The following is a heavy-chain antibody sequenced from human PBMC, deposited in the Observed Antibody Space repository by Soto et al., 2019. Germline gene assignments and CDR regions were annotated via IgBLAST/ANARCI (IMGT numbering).Heavy chain of an antibody. CDR2: INSVASYV. D-gene: IGHD3-10*01. CDR1: RFAFSSYS. Sequence: QLVESGGGLVKPGWSLRVSCAASRFAFSSYSMHWVRQAPMKGLEWVASINSVASYVYYADSVEGRFTISRDNAKNSVYLQMNSLRDEDTAVYYCTRDRSSFMRGRIRGPYGGMDVWGQGTTVLVS. V-gene: IGHV3-21*01. CDR3: TRDRSSFMRGRIRGPYGGMDV. J-gene: IGHJ6*02.